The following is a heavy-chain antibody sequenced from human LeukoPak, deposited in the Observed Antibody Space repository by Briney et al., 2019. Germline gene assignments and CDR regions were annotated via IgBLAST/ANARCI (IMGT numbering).Heavy chain of an antibody. CDR2: ISSSSSTI. CDR1: GFTFSDFR. J-gene: IGHJ4*02. V-gene: IGHV3-48*01. D-gene: IGHD2-15*01. Sequence: PGGSLRLSCAASGFTFSDFRMNWVRQAPGKGLEWIAYISSSSSTIYYADSVRGRFTISRDNAKNTLYLQMNSLRAEDTAVYYCAKSGLNRFDYWGQGTLVTVSS. CDR3: AKSGLNRFDY.